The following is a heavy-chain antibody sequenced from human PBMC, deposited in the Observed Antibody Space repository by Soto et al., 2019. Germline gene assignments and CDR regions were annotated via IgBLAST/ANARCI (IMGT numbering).Heavy chain of an antibody. J-gene: IGHJ4*02. CDR2: INPSGGST. CDR3: ASGDTAMVIDDY. Sequence: ASVKVSCKASGYTLTSYYMHWVRQAPGQGLEWMGIINPSGGSTSYAQKFQGRVTMTRDTSTSTVYMELSSLRSEDTAVYYCASGDTAMVIDDYWGQGTLVTVSS. D-gene: IGHD5-18*01. CDR1: GYTLTSYY. V-gene: IGHV1-46*01.